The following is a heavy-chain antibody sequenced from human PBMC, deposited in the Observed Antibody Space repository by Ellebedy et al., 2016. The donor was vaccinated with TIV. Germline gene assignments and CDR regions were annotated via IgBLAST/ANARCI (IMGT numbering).Heavy chain of an antibody. CDR1: GFTFSSYG. V-gene: IGHV3-30*03. J-gene: IGHJ5*02. CDR2: ISYDGSNK. D-gene: IGHD3-16*01. Sequence: GESLKISCAASGFTFSSYGMHWVRQAPGKGLEWVAVISYDGSNKYYADSVKGRFTISRDNSKNTLYLQMNSLRAEDTAVYYCASEGMGGGRFDPWGQGTLVTVSS. CDR3: ASEGMGGGRFDP.